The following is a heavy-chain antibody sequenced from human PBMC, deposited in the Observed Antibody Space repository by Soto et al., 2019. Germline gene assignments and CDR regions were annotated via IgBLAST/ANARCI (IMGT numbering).Heavy chain of an antibody. CDR2: ISYDGSNK. CDR3: AKEDIVLVPAAIRGYYYYGMDV. CDR1: GFTFSSYG. J-gene: IGHJ6*02. D-gene: IGHD2-2*01. V-gene: IGHV3-30*18. Sequence: QVQLVESGGGVVQPGRSLRLSCAASGFTFSSYGMHWVRQAPGKGLEWVAVISYDGSNKYYADSVKGRFTISRDNSKNRLYLQMNSLRAEDTAVYYCAKEDIVLVPAAIRGYYYYGMDVWGQGTTVTVSS.